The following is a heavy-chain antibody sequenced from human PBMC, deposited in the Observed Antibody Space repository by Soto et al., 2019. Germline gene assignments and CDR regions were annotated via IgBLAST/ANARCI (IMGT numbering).Heavy chain of an antibody. J-gene: IGHJ4*02. CDR1: GGSISSYY. D-gene: IGHD3-3*01. V-gene: IGHV4-59*12. CDR2: IYYSGST. CDR3: ARVPWSLYYLDY. Sequence: SETLSLTCTVSGGSISSYYWSWIRQPPGKGLEWIGYIYYSGSTNYNPSLKSRVTISVDTSKNQFSLKLSSVTAADTAVYYCARVPWSLYYLDYWGQGTLVTVSS.